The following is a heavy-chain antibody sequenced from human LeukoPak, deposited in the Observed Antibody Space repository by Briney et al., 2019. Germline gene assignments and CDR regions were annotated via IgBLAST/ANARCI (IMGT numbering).Heavy chain of an antibody. CDR2: ISHDGSNK. CDR3: ARVYSGSFSPFDY. D-gene: IGHD1-26*01. J-gene: IGHJ4*02. Sequence: GGSLRLSCAASGFTFSSYAMHWVRQASGKGLEWVAAISHDGSNKYSADSVKGRFTISRDNGKNSLYLQMNSLRAEDTALYYCARVYSGSFSPFDYWGQGTLVTVSS. CDR1: GFTFSSYA. V-gene: IGHV3-30*04.